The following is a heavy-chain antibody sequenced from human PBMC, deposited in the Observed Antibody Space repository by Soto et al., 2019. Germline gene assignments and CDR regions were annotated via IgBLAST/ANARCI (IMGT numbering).Heavy chain of an antibody. V-gene: IGHV5-10-1*01. CDR3: ARLEGVGATWKGHGMDV. J-gene: IGHJ6*02. Sequence: PGESLKISCKGSGYSFTSYWINWVRQMPGKGLEWMGRIDPSDSYTNYSPSFQGHVTISADESISTAYLQWSSLKASDTAMYYCARLEGVGATWKGHGMDVWGQGTTVTVSS. D-gene: IGHD1-26*01. CDR1: GYSFTSYW. CDR2: IDPSDSYT.